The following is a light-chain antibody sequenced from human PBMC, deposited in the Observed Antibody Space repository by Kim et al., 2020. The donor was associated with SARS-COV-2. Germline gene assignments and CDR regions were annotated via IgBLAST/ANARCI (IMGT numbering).Light chain of an antibody. V-gene: IGKV3-20*01. J-gene: IGKJ1*01. CDR2: GAS. CDR3: QQYGSSPRT. CDR1: QSVRNNY. Sequence: EIVLTQSPGTLSLSPGERATLSCRASQSVRNNYLAWYQQKPGQAPRLLIYGASTRATGIPDRFSGSGSGTDFTLTISRLEPEDFAVYYCQQYGSSPRTCGEGTKMEIK.